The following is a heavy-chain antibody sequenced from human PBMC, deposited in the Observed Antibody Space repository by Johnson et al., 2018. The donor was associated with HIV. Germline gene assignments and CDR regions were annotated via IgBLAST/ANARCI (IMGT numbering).Heavy chain of an antibody. D-gene: IGHD2-15*01. V-gene: IGHV3-20*04. CDR2: INWNGDST. Sequence: VQLVESGGGVVRPGGSLRLSCAVSGFTFNDHGMSWVRQAPGKGLEWVSGINWNGDSTDYADSVKGRFTVSRDSAKNTLYLQMNSLRAEDTAVYYCGTGYCSGGSCPRDAFDIWGQGTMVTVSS. J-gene: IGHJ3*02. CDR3: GTGYCSGGSCPRDAFDI. CDR1: GFTFNDHG.